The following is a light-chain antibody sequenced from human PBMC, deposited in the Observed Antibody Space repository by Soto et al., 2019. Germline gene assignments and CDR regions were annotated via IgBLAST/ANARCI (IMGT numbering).Light chain of an antibody. CDR1: SSDVGGYNS. Sequence: QSALTQPASVSGSPGQSITISCTGSSSDVGGYNSVSWYQQYPGKVPKLVIYDVFNRPSGISNRFSGSKSGNTASLTISGLQAEDEAHYYCSSYTSISASVIFGGGTKVTVL. CDR2: DVF. V-gene: IGLV2-14*03. CDR3: SSYTSISASVI. J-gene: IGLJ2*01.